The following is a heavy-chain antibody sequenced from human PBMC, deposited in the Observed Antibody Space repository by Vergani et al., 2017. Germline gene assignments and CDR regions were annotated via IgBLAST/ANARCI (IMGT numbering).Heavy chain of an antibody. J-gene: IGHJ6*02. CDR3: AKANPRNSGYDYLYYYHAMDL. Sequence: EVQLLESGGGLVQPGGSLRLPCAASGFTFSSCAMSWVRQAPGKGLEWVSSISGTDGRTYYADSVKGRFTISRDNSKNTLYLQMNSLSAGDTAVYYCAKANPRNSGYDYLYYYHAMDLWGQGTTVTVSS. D-gene: IGHD5-12*01. CDR2: ISGTDGRT. V-gene: IGHV3-23*01. CDR1: GFTFSSCA.